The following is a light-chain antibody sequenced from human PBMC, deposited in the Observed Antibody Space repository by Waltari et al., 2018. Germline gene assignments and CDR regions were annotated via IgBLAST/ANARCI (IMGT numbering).Light chain of an antibody. J-gene: IGKJ2*01. CDR1: QSVSSN. CDR3: QQYNNWPPLYT. CDR2: GAS. V-gene: IGKV3-15*01. Sequence: EIVMTQSPATLSVSPGDRATLSCSASQSVSSNLAWYQQKPGQAPRLLIYGASTRATGIPARFSGSGSGTEFTLTISSMQSEDFAVYYCQQYNNWPPLYTFGQGTKLEIK.